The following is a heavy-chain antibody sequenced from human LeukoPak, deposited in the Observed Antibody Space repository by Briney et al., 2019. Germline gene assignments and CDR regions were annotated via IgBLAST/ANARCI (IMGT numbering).Heavy chain of an antibody. J-gene: IGHJ6*03. CDR2: IGTSSTTI. D-gene: IGHD6-25*01. CDR1: GFTFSSCS. V-gene: IGHV3-48*01. Sequence: GGSLRLSCAASGFTFSSCSMNWVRQPPGKGLEWVSNIGTSSTTIYYADSVKGRFTISRDNAKNSLYLQMNSLRADATAVYYCARFAAGGSYYYYMDVWGKGTTVTVSS. CDR3: ARFAAGGSYYYYMDV.